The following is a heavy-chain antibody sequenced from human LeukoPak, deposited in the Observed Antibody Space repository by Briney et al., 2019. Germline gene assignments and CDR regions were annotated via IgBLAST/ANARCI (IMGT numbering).Heavy chain of an antibody. D-gene: IGHD3-9*01. CDR1: GFTFSSYW. Sequence: QPGGSLILSCAASGFTFSSYWMHWVRQAPGKGLVWVSRTNSDGRSTSYADSVKGRFTISRDNAKNTLYLQMNSLRAEDTAVYYCARPRNDILSGFHYYYGMDVWGQGTTVTVSS. V-gene: IGHV3-74*01. CDR3: ARPRNDILSGFHYYYGMDV. CDR2: TNSDGRST. J-gene: IGHJ6*02.